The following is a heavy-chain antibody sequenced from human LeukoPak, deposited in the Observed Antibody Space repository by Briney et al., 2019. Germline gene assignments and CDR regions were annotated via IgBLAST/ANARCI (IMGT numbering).Heavy chain of an antibody. CDR2: ISGSSSDV. CDR1: GFAFNNYN. V-gene: IGHV3-21*04. J-gene: IGHJ4*02. D-gene: IGHD3-3*01. Sequence: PGGSLRLSCAASGFAFNNYNMNWVRQAPGQGLEWVSSISGSSSDVYYADSVRGRFTISRDNAENSLYLQMNSLRVEDTAVYACARSDFWRSYHLGYFDSWGQGTLVTVSS. CDR3: ARSDFWRSYHLGYFDS.